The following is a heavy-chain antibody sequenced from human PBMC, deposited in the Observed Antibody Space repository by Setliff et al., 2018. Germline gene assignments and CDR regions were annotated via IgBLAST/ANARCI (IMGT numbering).Heavy chain of an antibody. D-gene: IGHD6-6*01. V-gene: IGHV4-34*01. J-gene: IGHJ4*02. CDR1: GESFDNHY. CDR3: ARGSIAERPEEIDY. CDR2: INHRGFT. Sequence: SETLSLTCAVYGESFDNHYWTWIRQPPGERLEWIGEINHRGFTDYKPSLKSRLTMSVDTSRNQFSLNLGSVTAAETGVYYCARGSIAERPEEIDYWGQGTPVTVSS.